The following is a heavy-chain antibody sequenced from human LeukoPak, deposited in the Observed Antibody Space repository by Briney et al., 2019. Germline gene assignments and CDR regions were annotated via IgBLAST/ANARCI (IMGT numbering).Heavy chain of an antibody. V-gene: IGHV3-23*01. CDR2: ISGSGGST. CDR3: AKVKKADYDSSGYLA. Sequence: PGGSLRLSCAASGFTFSSYGMSWVRQAPGKGLEWVSAISGSGGSTYYADSVKGRFTISRDNSKNTLYLQVNSLRAEDTAVYYCAKVKKADYDSSGYLAWGQGTLVTVSS. CDR1: GFTFSSYG. D-gene: IGHD3-22*01. J-gene: IGHJ5*02.